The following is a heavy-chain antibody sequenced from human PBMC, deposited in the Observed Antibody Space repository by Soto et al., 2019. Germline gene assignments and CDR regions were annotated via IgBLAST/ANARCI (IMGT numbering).Heavy chain of an antibody. CDR1: GFSLTTSGVG. V-gene: IGHV2-5*02. CDR3: ACRTTTLTLWFDP. D-gene: IGHD4-17*01. J-gene: IGHJ5*02. CDR2: IYCDDDK. Sequence: QITLKESGPTLVKPTQTLTLTCTFSGFSLTTSGVGVGWIRQPPGKALEWLALIYCDDDKRYSPSLKSRRTITKGTSKEPVVLTMTDMDPADTATYLCACRTTTLTLWFDPWGQGTLVTVSS.